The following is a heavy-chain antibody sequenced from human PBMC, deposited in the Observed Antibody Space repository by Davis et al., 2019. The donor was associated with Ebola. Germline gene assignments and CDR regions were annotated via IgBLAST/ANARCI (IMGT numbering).Heavy chain of an antibody. Sequence: MPSETLSLICAVYGGSFSGYYWSWIRRPPGKGLEWIGEINHSGSTNYNPSLKSRVTISVDTSKNQFSLKLNSVTAADTAVYYCARVDYDILTGYVDDWGQGTTVTVSS. V-gene: IGHV4-34*01. CDR3: ARVDYDILTGYVDD. J-gene: IGHJ6*02. D-gene: IGHD3-9*01. CDR2: INHSGST. CDR1: GGSFSGYY.